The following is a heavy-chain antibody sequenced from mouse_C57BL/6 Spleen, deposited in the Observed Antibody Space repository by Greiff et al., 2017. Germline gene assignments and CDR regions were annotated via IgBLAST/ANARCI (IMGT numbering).Heavy chain of an antibody. V-gene: IGHV5-6*01. Sequence: EVKLVESGGDLVKPGGSLKLSCAASGFTFSSYGMSWVRQTPDKRLEWVATISSGGSYTYYPDSVKGRFTISRDNAKNTLYLQLSSQKSEDTAMYYCARQLYYYGSNYRSGPTYWYFDVWGTGTTVTVSS. CDR3: ARQLYYYGSNYRSGPTYWYFDV. CDR1: GFTFSSYG. D-gene: IGHD1-1*01. CDR2: ISSGGSYT. J-gene: IGHJ1*03.